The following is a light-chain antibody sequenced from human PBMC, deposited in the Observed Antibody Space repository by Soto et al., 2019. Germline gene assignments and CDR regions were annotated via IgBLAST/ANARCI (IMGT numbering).Light chain of an antibody. CDR1: QSVSSSY. CDR2: GAS. V-gene: IGKV3-20*01. J-gene: IGKJ3*01. Sequence: EIVLTQSPGTLSLSPGERATLSCMASQSVSSSYLAWYQQKPGQAPRLLIYGASSRATGIPDRFSGSGSGTDFTLTISRLEPEDFAVYYCQQYGSSLFTFGPGTKVDIK. CDR3: QQYGSSLFT.